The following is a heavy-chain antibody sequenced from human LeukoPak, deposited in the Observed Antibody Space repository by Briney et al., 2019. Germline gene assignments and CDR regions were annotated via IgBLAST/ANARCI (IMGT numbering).Heavy chain of an antibody. V-gene: IGHV3-30*18. CDR3: AKARGCSGGSCYYYYYYMDV. J-gene: IGHJ6*03. D-gene: IGHD2-15*01. CDR2: ISYDGSNK. Sequence: PGGSLRLSCAASGFTFSSYGMHWVRQAPGKGLEWVAVISYDGSNKYYADSVKGRFTISRDNSKNTLYLQMNSLRAEDTAVYYCAKARGCSGGSCYYYYYYMDVWGKGTTVTVSS. CDR1: GFTFSSYG.